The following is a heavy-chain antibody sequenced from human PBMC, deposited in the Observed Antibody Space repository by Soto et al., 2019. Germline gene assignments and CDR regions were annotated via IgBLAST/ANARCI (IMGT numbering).Heavy chain of an antibody. V-gene: IGHV3-23*01. CDR2: ISGSGGST. Sequence: VGSLRLSCASSVFTFSSYAMSCVRQSPGKWLEWVSAISGSGGSTYYADSVKGRFTISRDNSKNTLYLQMNSLRAEDTAVYYCAKDGGRGYYYDSSGYYSSLRVPGYCQHWGQGTMVTVXS. J-gene: IGHJ1*01. CDR3: AKDGGRGYYYDSSGYYSSLRVPGYCQH. CDR1: VFTFSSYA. D-gene: IGHD3-22*01.